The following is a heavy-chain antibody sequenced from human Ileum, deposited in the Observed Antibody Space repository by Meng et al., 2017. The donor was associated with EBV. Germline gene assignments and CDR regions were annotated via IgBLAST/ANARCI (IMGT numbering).Heavy chain of an antibody. CDR2: VYHDGAT. J-gene: IGHJ4*02. D-gene: IGHD3-10*01. V-gene: IGHV4-4*02. Sequence: QVQLQGSGQGLVKPSGTLYLTCAVSGDSVSGSDWWSWVRQHPGKGLEWIGEVYHDGATNYHPSLKSRVTISLDKSKNEVNLHLNSLTAADTAVYFCARSSPIVRGLDYWGQGTLVTVSS. CDR3: ARSSPIVRGLDY. CDR1: GDSVSGSDW.